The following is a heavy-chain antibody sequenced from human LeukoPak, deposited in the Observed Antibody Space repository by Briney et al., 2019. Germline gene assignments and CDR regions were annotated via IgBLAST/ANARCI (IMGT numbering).Heavy chain of an antibody. CDR3: ARVGGGYSYGYDY. V-gene: IGHV4-34*01. Sequence: SETLSLTCTVYGGSLSVYYWSWIRQPPGEGLEWIGEINHSGSTNYNPSLKSRVTISVDTSKNQFSLKLSSVTAADTAVYYCARVGGGYSYGYDYWGQGTLVTVSS. J-gene: IGHJ4*02. CDR2: INHSGST. D-gene: IGHD5-18*01. CDR1: GGSLSVYY.